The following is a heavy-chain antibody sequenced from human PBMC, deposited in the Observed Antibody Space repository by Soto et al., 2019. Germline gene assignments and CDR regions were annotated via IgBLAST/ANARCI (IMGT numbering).Heavy chain of an antibody. CDR1: GGAISGYY. CDR2: IYSSGST. J-gene: IGHJ5*02. Sequence: SETLSLTCTVTGGAISGYYWTWIRQSDGEGLEWIGRIYSSGSTNYNPSLKSRVTISLDTSMNYFSLRLSSVTAADTAVYYCARGQRFSDWFDPWGQGTLVTVSS. CDR3: ARGQRFSDWFDP. D-gene: IGHD3-3*01. V-gene: IGHV4-4*07.